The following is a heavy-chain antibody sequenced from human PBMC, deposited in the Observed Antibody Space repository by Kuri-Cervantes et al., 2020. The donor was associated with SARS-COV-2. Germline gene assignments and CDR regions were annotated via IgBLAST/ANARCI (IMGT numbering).Heavy chain of an antibody. Sequence: ASVKVSCKAPETTFPNYDINWVRQATGQGLEWMGMVKTNSGNTLYAQIFQGRVTMTRDTSISTAYMELSRLRSDDTAVYYCARELGDEGYYDFWSGTKYYYYYMDVWGKGTTVTVSS. CDR2: VKTNSGNT. J-gene: IGHJ6*03. V-gene: IGHV1-8*01. CDR1: ETTFPNYD. CDR3: ARELGDEGYYDFWSGTKYYYYYMDV. D-gene: IGHD3-3*01.